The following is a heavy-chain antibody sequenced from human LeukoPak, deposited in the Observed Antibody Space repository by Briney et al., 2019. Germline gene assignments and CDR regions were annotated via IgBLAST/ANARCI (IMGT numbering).Heavy chain of an antibody. CDR3: ARGGETYYDILTGYPPPDY. D-gene: IGHD3-9*01. CDR2: IYTSGST. V-gene: IGHV4-61*02. CDR1: GGSISSGSYY. Sequence: PSETLSLTCTLAGGSISSGSYYWSWLRQPAEKGLEWIGRIYTSGSTNYNPSLKSRVTISVDTSKNQFSLKLSSVTAADTAVYYCARGGETYYDILTGYPPPDYWGQGTLVTVSS. J-gene: IGHJ4*02.